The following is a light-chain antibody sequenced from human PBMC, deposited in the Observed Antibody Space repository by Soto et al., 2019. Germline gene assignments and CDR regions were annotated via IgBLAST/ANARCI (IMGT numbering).Light chain of an antibody. Sequence: EIVLTQSPGTLSLSPGESATLSCRASQSVTSSYLAWYQQKPGQAPRLLIYGASSRATGIPDRFSGSGSGTDFTLTISRLEPEDFAVYYCQQYGSSPYTFGQGNKLEIK. CDR1: QSVTSSY. V-gene: IGKV3-20*01. CDR3: QQYGSSPYT. J-gene: IGKJ2*01. CDR2: GAS.